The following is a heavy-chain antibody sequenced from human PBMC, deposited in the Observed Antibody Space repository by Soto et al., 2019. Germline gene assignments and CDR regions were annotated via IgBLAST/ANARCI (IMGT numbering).Heavy chain of an antibody. V-gene: IGHV4-34*01. CDR2: INHTGGT. CDR3: ATRITVFGLLIPPFDP. J-gene: IGHJ5*02. Sequence: SETLSLTCAVYGGSVNGYYWNWIRQPPGKGLEWIGEINHTGGTHYNPSLKSRVTTSVDTSKNQFSLRLSSVTAADTAIYYCATRITVFGLLIPPFDPWGQGIQVTVSS. CDR1: GGSVNGYY. D-gene: IGHD3-3*01.